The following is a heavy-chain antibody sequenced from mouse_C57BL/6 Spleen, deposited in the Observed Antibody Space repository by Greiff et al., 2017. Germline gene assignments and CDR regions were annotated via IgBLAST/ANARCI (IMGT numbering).Heavy chain of an antibody. Sequence: VQLQQSGPELVKPGASVKISCKASGYTFTDYYMNWVKQSHGKSLEWIGDINPNNGGTSYNQKFKGKATLTVDKSSSTAYMELRSLTSEDSAVYYCALYDGYYGFDYWGQGTTLTVSS. V-gene: IGHV1-26*01. D-gene: IGHD2-3*01. CDR1: GYTFTDYY. J-gene: IGHJ2*01. CDR2: INPNNGGT. CDR3: ALYDGYYGFDY.